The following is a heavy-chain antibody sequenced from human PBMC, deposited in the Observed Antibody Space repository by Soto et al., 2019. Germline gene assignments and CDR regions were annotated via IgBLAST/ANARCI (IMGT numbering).Heavy chain of an antibody. D-gene: IGHD2-15*01. Sequence: SETLSLTCTVSGGSVSSSSYYWSWIRQPPGKGLEWIGYIYYSGSSNKSPSLKSRVTISLDTSKNQYSLMSSSVTAADTAVYYCARVSCGGSCYVAYYGMDVWGQGTTVTVSS. CDR3: ARVSCGGSCYVAYYGMDV. J-gene: IGHJ6*02. CDR1: GGSVSSSSYY. CDR2: IYYSGSS. V-gene: IGHV4-61*01.